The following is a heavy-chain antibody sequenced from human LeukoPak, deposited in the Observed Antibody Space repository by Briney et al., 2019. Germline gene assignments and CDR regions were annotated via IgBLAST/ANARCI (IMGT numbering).Heavy chain of an antibody. V-gene: IGHV1-24*01. J-gene: IGHJ4*02. CDR1: GYTLTELS. CDR3: ATGGYDILTGYYGDARRGYYFDY. CDR2: FDPEDGKT. D-gene: IGHD3-9*01. Sequence: ASVKVSCKVSGYTLTELSMHWVRQAPGKGLEWMGGFDPEDGKTIYAQKFQGRVTMTEDTSTDTAYMELSSLRSEDTAVYYCATGGYDILTGYYGDARRGYYFDYWGQGTLVTVSS.